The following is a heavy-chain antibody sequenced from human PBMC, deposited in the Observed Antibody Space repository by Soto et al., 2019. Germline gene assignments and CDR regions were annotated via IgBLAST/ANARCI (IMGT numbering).Heavy chain of an antibody. Sequence: QITLKESGPTLVEPTEALALTCSFSDFSLTTNPVGVGWFRQPPGKALEWLGVIYWDDDKRYNPSLKTRITITKDTSRNEVALTMTDMEPKDTATYFCAHRLGGSSWNDGFFDFWGQGFLVTVS. CDR2: IYWDDDK. CDR3: AHRLGGSSWNDGFFDF. J-gene: IGHJ4*02. V-gene: IGHV2-5*02. CDR1: DFSLTTNPVG. D-gene: IGHD1-1*01.